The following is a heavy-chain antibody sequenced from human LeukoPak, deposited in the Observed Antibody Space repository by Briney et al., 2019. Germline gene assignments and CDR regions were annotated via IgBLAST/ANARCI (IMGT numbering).Heavy chain of an antibody. CDR1: GFTFSIYG. CDR3: AKDNGWLHYCH. J-gene: IGHJ4*02. CDR2: ISPGGGIT. D-gene: IGHD5-24*01. V-gene: IGHV3-23*01. Sequence: GGSLRLSCAASGFTFSIYGMNWVRQAPGKGLEWVSGISPGGGITYYADSVKGRFTISRDNSKNTVSLQMHSLRAEDTATYYCAKDNGWLHYCHWGQGTLVTVSS.